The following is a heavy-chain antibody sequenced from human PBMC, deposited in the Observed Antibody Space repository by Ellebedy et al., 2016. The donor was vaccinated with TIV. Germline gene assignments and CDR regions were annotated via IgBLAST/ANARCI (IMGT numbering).Heavy chain of an antibody. V-gene: IGHV4-59*04. D-gene: IGHD2-15*01. Sequence: MPSETLSLTCTVSGDSISSYYWSWIRQPPGKGLEWIGSVYHSGSPYYNPSLKSRVTLSADPSRNQFSLKLKTVTAEDTAVYYCARIDPWQPIDDWGQGILVTVSS. CDR3: ARIDPWQPIDD. CDR1: GDSISSYY. J-gene: IGHJ4*02. CDR2: VYHSGSP.